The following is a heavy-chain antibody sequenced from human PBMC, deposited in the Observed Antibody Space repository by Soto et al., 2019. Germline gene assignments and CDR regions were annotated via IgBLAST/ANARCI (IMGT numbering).Heavy chain of an antibody. CDR2: ISGSGGST. CDR1: GFTFTSYA. V-gene: IGHV3-23*01. CDR3: AKRTTGWYFDL. Sequence: EVQLLEFGGGLVQPGGSLRLSCAASGFTFTSYAMNWVRQAPGKGLEWVSVISGSGGSTYYADSVKGRFTISRDNSKNTLYLQVNSLRAEDTAVYYCAKRTTGWYFDLWGRGTLVTVSS. J-gene: IGHJ2*01.